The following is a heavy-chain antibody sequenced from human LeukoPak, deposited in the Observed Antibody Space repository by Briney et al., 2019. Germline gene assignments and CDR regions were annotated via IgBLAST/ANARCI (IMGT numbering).Heavy chain of an antibody. Sequence: GGSLRLSCAASGFTFSSYWMSWVRQAPEKGLEWVANINQDGGEKYYVDSVRGRFTISRDNANNSLSLQMNSLRAGGTGGYYRARGGYGSGSYGDYWGQGTLVTVSS. CDR3: ARGGYGSGSYGDY. V-gene: IGHV3-7*03. J-gene: IGHJ4*02. CDR2: INQDGGEK. CDR1: GFTFSSYW. D-gene: IGHD3-10*01.